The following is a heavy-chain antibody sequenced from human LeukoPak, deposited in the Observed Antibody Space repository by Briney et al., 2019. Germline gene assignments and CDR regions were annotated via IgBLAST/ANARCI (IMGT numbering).Heavy chain of an antibody. Sequence: SVKVSCKASGGTFSSYAISWVRQAPGQGLEWMGGIIPIFGTANYAQKFQGRVTITADESTSKAYMELSSLRSEDTAVYYCARALSYCSGGSCYSWYFDYWGQGTLVTVSS. CDR3: ARALSYCSGGSCYSWYFDY. CDR2: IIPIFGTA. D-gene: IGHD2-15*01. CDR1: GGTFSSYA. V-gene: IGHV1-69*01. J-gene: IGHJ4*02.